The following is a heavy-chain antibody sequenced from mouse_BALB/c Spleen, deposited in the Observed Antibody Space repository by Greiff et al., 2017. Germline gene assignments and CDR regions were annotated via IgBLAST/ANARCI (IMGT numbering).Heavy chain of an antibody. CDR2: INPYNDGT. CDR1: GYTFTSYV. Sequence: EVQLQESGPELVKPGASVKMSCKASGYTFTSYVMHWVKQKPGQGLEWIGYINPYNDGTKYNEKFKGKATLTSDKSSSTAYMELSSLTSEDSAVYYCARQYGKEGWYFDVWGAGTTVTVSS. CDR3: ARQYGKEGWYFDV. V-gene: IGHV1-14*01. D-gene: IGHD2-10*02. J-gene: IGHJ1*01.